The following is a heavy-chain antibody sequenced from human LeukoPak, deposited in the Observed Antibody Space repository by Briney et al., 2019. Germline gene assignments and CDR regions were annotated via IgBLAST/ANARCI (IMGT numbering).Heavy chain of an antibody. CDR3: ARGTDWNYNWFDP. CDR1: GGTFSSYT. V-gene: IGHV1-69*02. D-gene: IGHD1-7*01. J-gene: IGHJ5*02. CDR2: IIPILGIA. Sequence: ASVKVSCKASGGTFSSYTISWVRQAPGQGLEWMGRIIPILGIANYAQRFQGRVTITADKSTSTAYMELSSLRSEDTAVCYCARGTDWNYNWFDPWGQGTLVTVSS.